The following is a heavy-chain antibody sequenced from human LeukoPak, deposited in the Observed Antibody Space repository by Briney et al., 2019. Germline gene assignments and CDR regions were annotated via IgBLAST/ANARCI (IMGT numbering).Heavy chain of an antibody. CDR3: AKVRSGLRFLEWLLWAPLDY. CDR2: ISGSGGST. Sequence: GGSLRLSYAASGFTFSSYAMSWVRQAPGKGLEWVSAISGSGGSTYYADSVKGRFTISRDNSKNTLYLQMNSLRAEDTAVYYCAKVRSGLRFLEWLLWAPLDYWGQGTLVTVSS. D-gene: IGHD3-3*01. CDR1: GFTFSSYA. J-gene: IGHJ4*02. V-gene: IGHV3-23*01.